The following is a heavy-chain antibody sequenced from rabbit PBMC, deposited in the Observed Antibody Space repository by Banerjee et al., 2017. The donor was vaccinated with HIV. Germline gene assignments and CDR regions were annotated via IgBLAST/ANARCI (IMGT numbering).Heavy chain of an antibody. CDR1: GFSFSSSYW. J-gene: IGHJ4*01. CDR3: ARDLGGSSDL. CDR2: IYAGNSGAT. D-gene: IGHD8-1*01. Sequence: QEQLEESGGDLVKPEGSLTLTCTASGFSFSSSYWICWVRQAPGKGLEWIACIYAGNSGATYYANWAKGRFTISKTSSTTVTLQMTSLTAADTTTYFCARDLGGSSDLRGPGTLVTVS. V-gene: IGHV1S45*01.